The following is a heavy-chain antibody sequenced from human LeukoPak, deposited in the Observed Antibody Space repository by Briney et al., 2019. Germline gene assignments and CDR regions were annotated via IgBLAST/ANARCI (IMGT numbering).Heavy chain of an antibody. V-gene: IGHV3-48*04. CDR2: ISSSSTI. D-gene: IGHD2-15*01. J-gene: IGHJ6*02. CDR3: ARDIVVVVAATNYYGMDV. CDR1: GFTFSSYS. Sequence: GGSLRLSCAASGFTFSSYSMNWVRQASGKGLEWVSYISSSSTIYYADSVKGRFTISRDNAKNSLYLQMNSLRAEDTAVYYCARDIVVVVAATNYYGMDVWGQGTTVTVSS.